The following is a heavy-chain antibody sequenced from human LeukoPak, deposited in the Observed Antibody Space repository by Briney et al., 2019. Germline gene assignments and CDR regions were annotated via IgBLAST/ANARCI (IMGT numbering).Heavy chain of an antibody. CDR2: FDPEDGET. CDR3: ASDTAPQDAFDI. Sequence: ASVKVSCKVSGYTLTELSMHWVRQAPGKGLEWMGGFDPEDGETIYAQKFQGRVTMTEDTSTDTAYMELSSLRSEDTAVYYCASDTAPQDAFDIWGRGTMVTVSS. CDR1: GYTLTELS. J-gene: IGHJ3*02. D-gene: IGHD5-18*01. V-gene: IGHV1-24*01.